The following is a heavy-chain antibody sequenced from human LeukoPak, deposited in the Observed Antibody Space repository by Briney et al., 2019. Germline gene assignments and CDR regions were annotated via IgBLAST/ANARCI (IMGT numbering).Heavy chain of an antibody. Sequence: PSETLSLTCTVSGGSISSYYWSWIRQPPGKGLEWIGYISYSGTTNYNPSLKSRVTLSVDTSKNQFSLKLNSVTAADTAVYYCAAEQWYALQIWGQGTMVTVSS. CDR2: ISYSGTT. J-gene: IGHJ3*02. D-gene: IGHD6-19*01. V-gene: IGHV4-59*01. CDR3: AAEQWYALQI. CDR1: GGSISSYY.